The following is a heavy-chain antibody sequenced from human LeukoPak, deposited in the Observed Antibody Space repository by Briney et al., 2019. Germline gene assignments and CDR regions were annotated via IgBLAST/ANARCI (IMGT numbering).Heavy chain of an antibody. V-gene: IGHV5-51*01. J-gene: IGHJ4*02. CDR3: ARYAGNSPIDYYFDF. CDR2: IYPGDSDA. CDR1: GYSFSTYW. Sequence: GESLKIFCQGSGYSFSTYWITWVRQMPGKGLKWMGIIYPGDSDARYSPSFQGQVTISADKSISTAYLQWTSLKASDTAMYYCARYAGNSPIDYYFDFWGQGTLVTVSS. D-gene: IGHD4-23*01.